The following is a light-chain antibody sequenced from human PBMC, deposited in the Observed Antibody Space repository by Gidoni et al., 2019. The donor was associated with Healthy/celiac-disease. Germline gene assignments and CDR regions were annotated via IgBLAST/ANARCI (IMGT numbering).Light chain of an antibody. CDR1: SSNIGSNT. J-gene: IGLJ2*01. V-gene: IGLV1-44*01. CDR2: RNN. Sequence: QSVLTQPPSASGTPGQRVTSSCSGSSSNIGSNTVNWYQPLPGTAPKLLIYRNNQRPSGVPDRFSGSKSGTSASLAISGLQSEDEADYYCAAWDDSLNGHVVFGGGTKLTVL. CDR3: AAWDDSLNGHVV.